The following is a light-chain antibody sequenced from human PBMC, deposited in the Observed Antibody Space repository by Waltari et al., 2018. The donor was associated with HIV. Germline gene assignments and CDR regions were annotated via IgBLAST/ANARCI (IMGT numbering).Light chain of an antibody. CDR1: NTDIGLYNL. CDR3: SSYTSADSLL. J-gene: IGLJ2*01. CDR2: RVN. V-gene: IGLV2-14*01. Sequence: QSALTQPASVSGSPGQSITISCTGCNTDIGLYNLVSWYRQHPGKAPPLVIYRVNSRPSGVSDRFSGSKSGNTASLTISSLQAEDEGDYYCSSYTSADSLLFGGGTKLTVL.